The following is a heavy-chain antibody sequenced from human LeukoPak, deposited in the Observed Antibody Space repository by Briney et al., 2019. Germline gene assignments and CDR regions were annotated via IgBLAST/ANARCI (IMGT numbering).Heavy chain of an antibody. D-gene: IGHD1-1*01. J-gene: IGHJ5*02. CDR3: ARVVTLTTTGYNWFGP. V-gene: IGHV3-7*01. CDR2: IKQDGSDK. Sequence: GGSLGLSCTASGFTFSRHWMSWVRQAPGKGLEWVANIKQDGSDKYYVGSVKGRFTISRDNAKDSLYLQMNSLRAEDTAVYFCARVVTLTTTGYNWFGPWGQGTLVTVSS. CDR1: GFTFSRHW.